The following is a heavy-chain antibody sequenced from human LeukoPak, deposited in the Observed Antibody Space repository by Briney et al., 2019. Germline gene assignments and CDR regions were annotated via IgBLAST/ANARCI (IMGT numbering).Heavy chain of an antibody. Sequence: GGSLRLSCAASGFSFGSYWMSWVRQAPGKGLEWVANIKQDGVDKYYVDSVKGRFTISRDNAKNSLYLQMNSLRAEDTAVYFCARDQPLTVSTWGYFYYYMDVWGRGTTVTVSS. CDR1: GFSFGSYW. J-gene: IGHJ6*03. CDR3: ARDQPLTVSTWGYFYYYMDV. D-gene: IGHD4-17*01. V-gene: IGHV3-7*01. CDR2: IKQDGVDK.